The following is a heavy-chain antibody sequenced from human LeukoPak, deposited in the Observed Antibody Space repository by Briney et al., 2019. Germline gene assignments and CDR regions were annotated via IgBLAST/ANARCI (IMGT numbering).Heavy chain of an antibody. V-gene: IGHV1-2*02. J-gene: IGHJ4*02. CDR1: GYNFIGYY. CDR2: INPHSGDT. D-gene: IGHD3-3*01. CDR3: ARVYYAFTSAGDFDS. Sequence: ASVKVSCKASGYNFIGYYMHWVRQAPGQGLEWMGWINPHSGDTNYVQLFQGRVTLTRDTSISTFYMELSRLRSDDTAVYYCARVYYAFTSAGDFDSWGQGTLLTVSS.